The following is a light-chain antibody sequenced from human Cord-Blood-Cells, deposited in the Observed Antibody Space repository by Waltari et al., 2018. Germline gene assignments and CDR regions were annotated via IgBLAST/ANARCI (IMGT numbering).Light chain of an antibody. CDR2: KDS. J-gene: IGLJ2*01. CDR1: ALQKQY. CDR3: QSADSSGTYVV. V-gene: IGLV3-25*02. Sequence: SYELTQPPSVSVYPGQTARITCSGDALQKQYAHWYQQKPGQAPVLVIYKDSERPSGIPERFSGSSSGTTVTFTISGVQAEDEADYYCQSADSSGTYVVFGGGTKLTVL.